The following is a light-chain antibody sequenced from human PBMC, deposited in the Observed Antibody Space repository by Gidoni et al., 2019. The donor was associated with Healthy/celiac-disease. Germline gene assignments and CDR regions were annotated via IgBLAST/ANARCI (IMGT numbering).Light chain of an antibody. CDR1: QSVSSN. Sequence: DIVMTQSPATLSVSPGERATLSCRASQSVSSNLAWYQQKPGHAPKLLIYGAATRATGIPARFSGSGSGTEFTLTISSLQSEDFAVYYCQQYNNWPLTFGGGTKVEIK. CDR3: QQYNNWPLT. CDR2: GAA. V-gene: IGKV3-15*01. J-gene: IGKJ4*01.